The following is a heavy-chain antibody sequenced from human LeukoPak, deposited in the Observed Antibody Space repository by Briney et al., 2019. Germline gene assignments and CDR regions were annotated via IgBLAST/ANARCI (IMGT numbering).Heavy chain of an antibody. CDR2: ISGSGGST. J-gene: IGHJ6*02. CDR3: AKDQTDIVVVVAADYYYYYGMDV. D-gene: IGHD2-15*01. CDR1: GGSFSGYY. V-gene: IGHV3-23*01. Sequence: ETLSLTCAVYGGSFSGYYWSWVRQAPGKGLEWVSAISGSGGSTYYADSVKGRFTISRDNSKNTLYLQMNSLRAEDTAVYYCAKDQTDIVVVVAADYYYYYGMDVWGQGTTVTVSS.